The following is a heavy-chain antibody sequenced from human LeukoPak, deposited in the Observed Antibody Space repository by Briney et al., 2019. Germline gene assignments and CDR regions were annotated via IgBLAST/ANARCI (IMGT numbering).Heavy chain of an antibody. CDR1: VCFISSWGDY. J-gene: IGHJ6*02. V-gene: IGHV4-31*03. CDR3: ARALKVVGMDV. CDR2: IYYSGST. Sequence: ASETLSVTCTVSVCFISSWGDYWSWIRQHPGKGLEWIGDIYYSGSTYYNPSLKSRVTISVDTSKNQFSLKLSSVTAADTAVYYCARALKVVGMDVWGQGTTVTVSS.